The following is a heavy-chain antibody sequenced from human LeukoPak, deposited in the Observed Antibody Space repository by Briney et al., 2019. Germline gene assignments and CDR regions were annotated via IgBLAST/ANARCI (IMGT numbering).Heavy chain of an antibody. V-gene: IGHV4-39*07. J-gene: IGHJ1*01. Sequence: PSETLSLTCTVSGGSISSSGHYWGCIRQPPGKGLEWIGSIYYSGSTNYNPSLKSRVTISVDTSKNQFSLKLSSVTAADTAVYYCARGDSTITPKYFQYWGQGTLVTVSS. D-gene: IGHD2-21*02. CDR1: GGSISSSGHY. CDR2: IYYSGST. CDR3: ARGDSTITPKYFQY.